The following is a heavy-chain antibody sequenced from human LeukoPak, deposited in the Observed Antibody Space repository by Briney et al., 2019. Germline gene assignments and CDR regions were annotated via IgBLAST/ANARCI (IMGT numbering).Heavy chain of an antibody. V-gene: IGHV4-34*01. Sequence: SETLSLTCAVYGGSFSGYYWSWIRQPPGKGLEWIGEINHSGSTNYNPSLKSRVTISVDTSKNQFSLKLSSVTAADTAVYYCVCMYFDYWGQGTLVTVSS. J-gene: IGHJ4*02. CDR2: INHSGST. CDR1: GGSFSGYY. D-gene: IGHD2-8*01. CDR3: VCMYFDY.